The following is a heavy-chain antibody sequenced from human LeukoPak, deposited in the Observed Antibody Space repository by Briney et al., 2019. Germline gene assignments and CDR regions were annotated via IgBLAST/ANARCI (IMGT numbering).Heavy chain of an antibody. J-gene: IGHJ5*02. CDR3: ARAQWLGYIWFDP. Sequence: SVKVSCKASGGTFSSYAISWVRQAPGQGLEWMGGIIPIFGTANYAQKFQGRVTITADESTSTAYMELSSPRSEDTAVYYCARAQWLGYIWFDPWGQGTLVTVSS. CDR2: IIPIFGTA. V-gene: IGHV1-69*01. D-gene: IGHD6-19*01. CDR1: GGTFSSYA.